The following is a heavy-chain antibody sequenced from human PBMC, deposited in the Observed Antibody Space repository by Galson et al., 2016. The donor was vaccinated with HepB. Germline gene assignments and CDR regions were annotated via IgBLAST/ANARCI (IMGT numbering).Heavy chain of an antibody. CDR1: EFTVSDNY. D-gene: IGHD3-10*01. CDR3: ARRRGNTNFDY. CDR2: ISGDGVT. J-gene: IGHJ4*02. Sequence: SLRLSCAASEFTVSDNYMSWVRQAPGKGLEWVSLISGDGVTYYADSVKGRFTISRDHSDNSLYLQMNSLRAEDTAVHYCARRRGNTNFDYWGQGTLVTVSS. V-gene: IGHV3-53*01.